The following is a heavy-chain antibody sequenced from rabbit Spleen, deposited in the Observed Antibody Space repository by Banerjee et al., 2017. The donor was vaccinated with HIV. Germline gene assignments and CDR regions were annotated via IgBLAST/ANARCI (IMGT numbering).Heavy chain of an antibody. Sequence: QEQLEESGGDLVKPEGSLTLTCTASGVSFSFSSYMCWVRQAPGKGLEWIACIEVGSSDFTYYATWAKGRFTISKTSSTTVTLQVTRLTAADTATYFCARDTGSSFSSYGMDLWGPGTLVTVS. CDR1: GVSFSFSSY. J-gene: IGHJ6*01. CDR2: IEVGSSDFT. V-gene: IGHV1S45*01. CDR3: ARDTGSSFSSYGMDL. D-gene: IGHD8-1*01.